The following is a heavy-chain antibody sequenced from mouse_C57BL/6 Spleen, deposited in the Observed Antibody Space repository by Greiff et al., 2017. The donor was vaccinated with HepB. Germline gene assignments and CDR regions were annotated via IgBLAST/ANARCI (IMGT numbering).Heavy chain of an antibody. CDR2: ISSGGSYT. Sequence: EVQVVESGGDLVKPGGSLKLSCAASGFTFSSYGMSWVRQTPDKRLEWVATISSGGSYTYYPDSVKGRFTISRDNAKNTLYLQMSSLKSEDTAMYYCARHAQRAMDYWGQGTSVTVSS. CDR3: ARHAQRAMDY. V-gene: IGHV5-6*01. CDR1: GFTFSSYG. J-gene: IGHJ4*01.